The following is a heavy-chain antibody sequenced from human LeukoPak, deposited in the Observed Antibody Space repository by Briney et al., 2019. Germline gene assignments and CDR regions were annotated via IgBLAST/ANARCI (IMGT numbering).Heavy chain of an antibody. CDR3: ASSYFYDGTRYFDY. D-gene: IGHD3-22*01. J-gene: IGHJ4*02. CDR2: IYYTGST. Sequence: PSETLSLTCTVSGGSITSYYWTWVRQPPGKGLAWIGYIYYTGSTKSNPSLKSRVTISLDMSKNQFSLNLSSVTAADTAMYYCASSYFYDGTRYFDYWGLGTLVTVSS. CDR1: GGSITSYY. V-gene: IGHV4-59*08.